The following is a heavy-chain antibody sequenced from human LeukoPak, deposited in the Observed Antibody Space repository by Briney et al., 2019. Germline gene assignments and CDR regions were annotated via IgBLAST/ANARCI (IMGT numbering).Heavy chain of an antibody. D-gene: IGHD3-22*01. J-gene: IGHJ4*02. CDR1: GFTVSSNY. V-gene: IGHV3-66*01. CDR2: IYSGGST. CDR3: VRDDDRPDNGLDY. Sequence: PGGSLRLSCAASGFTVSSNYMSCVRQAPGKGLEWVSVIYSGGSTYYADSVRGRFTISRDNSKNTLYLQMNSLRAEDTAVYYCVRDDDRPDNGLDYWGQGTLVTVSS.